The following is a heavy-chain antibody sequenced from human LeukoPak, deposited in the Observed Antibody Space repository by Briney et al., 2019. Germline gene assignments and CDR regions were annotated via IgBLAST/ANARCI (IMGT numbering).Heavy chain of an antibody. CDR1: GGSISSYY. J-gene: IGHJ4*02. D-gene: IGHD6-19*01. CDR3: ARGGWYSFDY. CDR2: IYYSGTT. V-gene: IGHV4-59*01. Sequence: PSETLSLTCTVSGGSISSYYWSWIRQPPGKGLEWIGYIYYSGTTNYNPSLKSRVTISVDTSKNQFSLKLSSVTAADTAVYYCARGGWYSFDYWGQGTLVTVSS.